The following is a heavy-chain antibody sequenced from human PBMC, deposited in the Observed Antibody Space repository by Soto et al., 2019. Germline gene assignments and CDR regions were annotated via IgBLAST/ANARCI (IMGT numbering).Heavy chain of an antibody. J-gene: IGHJ4*02. CDR1: GFTFSSYG. V-gene: IGHV3-33*01. Sequence: QVQLVESGGGVVQPGRSLRLSCAASGFTFSSYGMHWVRQAPGKGLEWVAVIWYDGSNKYYADSVEGRFTISRDNSKNTLYLQMNSLRAEDTAVYYCARTDGYSSGWGTDFDYWGQGTLVTVSS. D-gene: IGHD6-19*01. CDR2: IWYDGSNK. CDR3: ARTDGYSSGWGTDFDY.